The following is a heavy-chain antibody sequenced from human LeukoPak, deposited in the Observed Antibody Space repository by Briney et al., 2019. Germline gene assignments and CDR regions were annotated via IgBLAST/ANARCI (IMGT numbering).Heavy chain of an antibody. CDR3: TTEGFDY. CDR1: GIAFSAFA. Sequence: GGSLRLSCAASGIAFSAFAMKWVRKAPGKGLEWVSTVSASGGSTSYADSVKGRFTISRDNFDNTLYLQLHSLRADDTALYYCTTEGFDYWGQGTLVTVSS. CDR2: VSASGGST. J-gene: IGHJ4*02. V-gene: IGHV3-23*01. D-gene: IGHD1-26*01.